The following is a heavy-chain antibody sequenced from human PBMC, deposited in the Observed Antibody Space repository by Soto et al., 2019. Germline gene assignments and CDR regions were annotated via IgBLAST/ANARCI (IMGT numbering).Heavy chain of an antibody. V-gene: IGHV4-31*03. CDR1: GGYINRGCYY. J-gene: IGHJ5*02. CDR3: ARGVYP. Sequence: TLSLNYTVSGGYINRGCYYWSWIRQHPGKGLEWIGYIYNSVITYYNPSLKSRVTISLNTSENQFSLKLSSVTAADTAVYYCARGVYPWGQGTLVTVSA. CDR2: IYNSVIT. D-gene: IGHD6-13*01.